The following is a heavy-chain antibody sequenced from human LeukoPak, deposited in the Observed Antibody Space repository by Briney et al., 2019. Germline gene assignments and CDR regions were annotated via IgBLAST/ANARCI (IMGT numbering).Heavy chain of an antibody. V-gene: IGHV4-39*07. J-gene: IGHJ4*02. Sequence: PSETLSLTCTVSGGSISSSSYYWGWIRQPPGKGLEWIGSIYYSGSTYYNPSLKSRVTISVDTSKNQFSLKLSSVTAADTAVYYCARDESKLLWFGELQYYFDYWGQGTLVTVSS. D-gene: IGHD3-10*01. CDR1: GGSISSSSYY. CDR2: IYYSGST. CDR3: ARDESKLLWFGELQYYFDY.